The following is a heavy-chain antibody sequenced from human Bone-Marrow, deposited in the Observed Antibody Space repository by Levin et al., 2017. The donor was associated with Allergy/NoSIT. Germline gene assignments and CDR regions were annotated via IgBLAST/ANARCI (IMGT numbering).Heavy chain of an antibody. J-gene: IGHJ5*02. CDR2: IIPIFGTA. Sequence: KISCKASGGTFSSYAISWVRQAPGQGLEWMGGIIPIFGTANYAQKFQGRVTITADESTSTAYMELSSLRSEDTAVYYCARDLWQGYSSSSDWFDPWGQGTLVTVSS. D-gene: IGHD6-6*01. V-gene: IGHV1-69*01. CDR3: ARDLWQGYSSSSDWFDP. CDR1: GGTFSSYA.